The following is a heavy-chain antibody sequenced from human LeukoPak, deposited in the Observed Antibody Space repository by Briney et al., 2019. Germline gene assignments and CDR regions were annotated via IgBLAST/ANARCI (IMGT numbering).Heavy chain of an antibody. J-gene: IGHJ4*02. V-gene: IGHV3-30*02. D-gene: IGHD3-10*01. Sequence: GGSLRLSCAASGFTFSSYGMHWVRQAPGKGLEWVAFIRYDGSNKYYAVSVKGRFTISRDNSKNTLYLQMNSLRAEDTAVYYCAKDANYYGSGSREYFDYWGQGTLVTVSS. CDR1: GFTFSSYG. CDR2: IRYDGSNK. CDR3: AKDANYYGSGSREYFDY.